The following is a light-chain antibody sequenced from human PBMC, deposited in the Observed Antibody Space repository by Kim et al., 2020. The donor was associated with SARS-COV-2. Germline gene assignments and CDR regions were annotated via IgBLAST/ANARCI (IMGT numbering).Light chain of an antibody. V-gene: IGLV3-19*01. CDR2: YKS. J-gene: IGLJ2*01. Sequence: SSELTQDPAVSVALGQTVRITCQGDSLRNFDANWYQQKPGQAPVLVIYYKSNRPSGIPDRFSGSSSGATASLTITEAQAEDEADYYCNSRDISCNPVVFG. CDR1: SLRNFD. CDR3: NSRDISCNPVV.